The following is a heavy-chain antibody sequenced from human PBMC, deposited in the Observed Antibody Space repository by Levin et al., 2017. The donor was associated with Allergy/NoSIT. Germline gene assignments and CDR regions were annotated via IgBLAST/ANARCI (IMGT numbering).Heavy chain of an antibody. CDR1: GFTFSTSA. J-gene: IGHJ4*02. Sequence: PGGSLRLSCAASGFTFSTSAMSWVRQAPGKGLEWVSAISESGVIIKYADSVKGRFTISRDNSKNTLYLDMNSLGAEDTAIYYCAKRVSAQDPNFDYWGQGTLVTVSS. CDR3: AKRVSAQDPNFDY. CDR2: ISESGVII. V-gene: IGHV3-23*01. D-gene: IGHD2-15*01.